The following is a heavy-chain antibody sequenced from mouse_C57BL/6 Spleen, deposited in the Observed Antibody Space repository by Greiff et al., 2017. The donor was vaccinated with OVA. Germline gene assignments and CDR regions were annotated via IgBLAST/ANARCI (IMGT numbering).Heavy chain of an antibody. Sequence: DVKLQESGPGLVKPSQSLSLTCSVTGYSITSGYYWNWIRQFPGNKLEWMGYISYDGSNNYNPSLKNRISITRDTSKNQFFLKLNSVTTEDTATYYCARFYDYAWFAYWGQGTLVTVSA. CDR3: ARFYDYAWFAY. V-gene: IGHV3-6*01. D-gene: IGHD2-4*01. CDR1: GYSITSGYY. J-gene: IGHJ3*01. CDR2: ISYDGSN.